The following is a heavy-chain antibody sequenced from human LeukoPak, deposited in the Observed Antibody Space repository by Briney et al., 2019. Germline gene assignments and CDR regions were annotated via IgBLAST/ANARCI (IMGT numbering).Heavy chain of an antibody. D-gene: IGHD5-12*01. CDR3: AAKGPGYGDPLDL. CDR1: GFTFSSYS. V-gene: IGHV3-48*04. J-gene: IGHJ3*01. Sequence: PGGSLRLSCAASGFTFSSYSMKWVRQAPGKGLEWVSYISSSGSTIYYADSVKGRFTIPRDNAKNSVYLQMNSLRAEDTAVYYCAAKGPGYGDPLDLWGQGTMVTVSS. CDR2: ISSSGSTI.